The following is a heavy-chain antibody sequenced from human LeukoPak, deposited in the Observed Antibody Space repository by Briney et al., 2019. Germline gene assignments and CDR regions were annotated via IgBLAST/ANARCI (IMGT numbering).Heavy chain of an antibody. CDR3: ARAKDYAFDH. CDR1: GYTFTGYT. D-gene: IGHD4-17*01. CDR2: GHAGTGNT. Sequence: GASVKVSCKASGYTFTGYTLHWVRQAPGQRLEWMAWGHAGTGNTKYSQEFQGRVTITRDTSASTSYMELSSLRSEDMAVYYCARAKDYAFDHWGQGTLVTVSS. V-gene: IGHV1-3*02. J-gene: IGHJ4*02.